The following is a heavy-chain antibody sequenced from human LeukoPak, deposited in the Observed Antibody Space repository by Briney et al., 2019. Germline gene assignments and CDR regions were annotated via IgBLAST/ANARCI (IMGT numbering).Heavy chain of an antibody. Sequence: GGSLRLSCTVSGFTVSSNSMSWVRQAPGKGLEWVSFIYSAGNTHYSDSVKGRFTISRDNSRNTLHLQMNSLRDEDTAVYYCARRAGEYSHPYDYWGQGTLVTVSS. CDR2: IYSAGNT. J-gene: IGHJ4*02. V-gene: IGHV3-53*01. CDR1: GFTVSSNS. CDR3: ARRAGEYSHPYDY. D-gene: IGHD4-17*01.